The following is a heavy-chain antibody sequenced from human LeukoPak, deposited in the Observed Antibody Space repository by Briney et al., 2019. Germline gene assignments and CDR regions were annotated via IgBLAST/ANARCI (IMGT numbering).Heavy chain of an antibody. CDR3: ARAIVGATSRYAFDI. CDR2: IYTSGST. V-gene: IGHV4-61*02. CDR1: GGSISSGGYY. D-gene: IGHD1-26*01. Sequence: PSETLSLTCTVSGGSISSGGYYWSWIRQPAGKGLEWIGRIYTSGSTNYNPSLKSRVTISVDTSKNQFSLKLSSVTAADTAVYYCARAIVGATSRYAFDIWGQGTMVTVSS. J-gene: IGHJ3*02.